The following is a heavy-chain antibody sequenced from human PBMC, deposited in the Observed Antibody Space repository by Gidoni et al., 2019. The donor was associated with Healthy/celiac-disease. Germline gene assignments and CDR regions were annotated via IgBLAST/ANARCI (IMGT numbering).Heavy chain of an antibody. D-gene: IGHD2-2*02. Sequence: QVQRGQSGAEVKKPGASVTVSCKASGYTFTGYYMHWVRQAPGQGLEWMGWINPNSGGTNYAQKFQGWVTMTRDTSISTAYMELSRLRSDDTAVYYCARDRRYCSSTSCYNHYYYGMDVWCQGTTVTVSS. CDR3: ARDRRYCSSTSCYNHYYYGMDV. CDR1: GYTFTGYY. V-gene: IGHV1-2*04. J-gene: IGHJ6*02. CDR2: INPNSGGT.